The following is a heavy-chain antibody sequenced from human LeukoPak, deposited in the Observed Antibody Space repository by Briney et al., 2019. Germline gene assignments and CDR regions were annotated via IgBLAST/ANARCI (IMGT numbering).Heavy chain of an antibody. D-gene: IGHD3-22*01. CDR2: IYTSGST. J-gene: IGHJ4*02. Sequence: SQTLSLTCTVSGGSISSGSYYWSWIRQPAGKGLEWIGHIYTSGSTNYNPSLKSRVTISVDTSKNQFSLNLSSVTAADTAVYYCAKDPSYYYDSSANWGQGTLVTVSS. V-gene: IGHV4-61*09. CDR1: GGSISSGSYY. CDR3: AKDPSYYYDSSAN.